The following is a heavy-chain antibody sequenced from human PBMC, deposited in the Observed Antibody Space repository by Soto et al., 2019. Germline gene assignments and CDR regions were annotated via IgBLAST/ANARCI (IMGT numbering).Heavy chain of an antibody. CDR1: GFIVSDTY. D-gene: IGHD2-15*01. J-gene: IGHJ3*02. CDR2: ISNRGDT. V-gene: IGHV3-66*01. CDR3: AREPRYCRGGSCSITGDAYDI. Sequence: PVGALRLSCTASGFIVSDTYVNWVRQAPGKGLEWDSVISNRGDTHYADSVRGRFSLSRDISDNTLHLQMNNLRVEDTAVYYCAREPRYCRGGSCSITGDAYDIWGQGTMVTVSS.